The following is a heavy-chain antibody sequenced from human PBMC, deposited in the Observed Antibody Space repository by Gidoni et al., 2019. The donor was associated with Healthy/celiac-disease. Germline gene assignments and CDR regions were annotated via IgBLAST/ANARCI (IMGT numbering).Heavy chain of an antibody. D-gene: IGHD3-10*01. CDR2: TYYSGST. CDR1: GGSISSYY. CDR3: ARLDRRAGGWFDP. V-gene: IGHV4-59*08. J-gene: IGHJ5*02. Sequence: QVQLRESGPGLVKPSETLSLTCTGSGGSISSYYWSWIRQPPGKGLEWIGYTYYSGSTNYNPSLKSRVTISVDTSKNQFSLKLSSVTAADTAVYYCARLDRRAGGWFDPWGQGTLVTVSS.